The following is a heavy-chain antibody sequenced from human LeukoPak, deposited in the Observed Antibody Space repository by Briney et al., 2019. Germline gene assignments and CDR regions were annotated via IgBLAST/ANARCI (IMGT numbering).Heavy chain of an antibody. D-gene: IGHD3-22*01. CDR1: GFTFSSYG. CDR3: ARAFLYYDSSGYPCY. J-gene: IGHJ4*02. CDR2: TWYGGSKK. V-gene: IGHV3-33*08. Sequence: GGTLRLSCAASGFTFSSYGMSWVRQAPGKGLESVAVTWYGGSKKYYRQTVKGRFTISRDNSKNTLYLQMNSLRAEDTAVYYCARAFLYYDSSGYPCYWGQGTLVTVSS.